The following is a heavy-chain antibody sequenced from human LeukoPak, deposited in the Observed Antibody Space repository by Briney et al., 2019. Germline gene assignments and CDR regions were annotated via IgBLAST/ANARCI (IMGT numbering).Heavy chain of an antibody. CDR1: GFTFSSYA. V-gene: IGHV3-23*01. J-gene: IGHJ4*02. D-gene: IGHD3-3*01. CDR3: AKFDRVWSGYPYYFDY. Sequence: HAGGSLRLSCAASGFTFSSYAMSWVRQAPGKGLEWVSAISGSGGSTYYADSVKGRFTISRDNSKNTPYLQMNSLRAEDTAVYYCAKFDRVWSGYPYYFDYWGQGTLVTVSS. CDR2: ISGSGGST.